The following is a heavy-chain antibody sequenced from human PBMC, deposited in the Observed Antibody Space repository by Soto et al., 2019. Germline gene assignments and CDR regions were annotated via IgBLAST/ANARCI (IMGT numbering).Heavy chain of an antibody. CDR1: GYTSTNYA. Sequence: QVQLEQSGAGVKEPGASVKVSCQASGYTSTNYAVHWVRQAPGQGLQWIGWINVGNGNTKSSQKFQGRVTFSRDTSASTAYMEVSSLTSEDTAVYYCTSDNKGLADYWGQGTLVTVSS. V-gene: IGHV1-3*01. CDR3: TSDNKGLADY. CDR2: INVGNGNT. J-gene: IGHJ4*02.